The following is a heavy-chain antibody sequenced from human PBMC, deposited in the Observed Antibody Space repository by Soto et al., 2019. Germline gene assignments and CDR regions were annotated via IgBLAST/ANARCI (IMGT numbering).Heavy chain of an antibody. J-gene: IGHJ6*02. V-gene: IGHV4-34*01. CDR2: INHSGST. CDR3: ARGDLINSGLSPYSYYYGMDV. D-gene: IGHD5-12*01. CDR1: GGSFSGYY. Sequence: SETLSLTCAVYGGSFSGYYWSWIRQPPGKGLEWIGEINHSGSTNYNPSLKSRVTISVDTSKNQFSLKLSSVTAADTAVYYCARGDLINSGLSPYSYYYGMDVWGQGTTVTVSS.